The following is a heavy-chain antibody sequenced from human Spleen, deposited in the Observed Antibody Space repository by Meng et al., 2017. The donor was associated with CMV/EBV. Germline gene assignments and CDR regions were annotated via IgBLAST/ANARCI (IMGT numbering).Heavy chain of an antibody. V-gene: IGHV3-7*01. CDR3: ARDGPMHSSSWYGY. J-gene: IGHJ4*02. Sequence: AFGFTFSSYWMSWVRQAPGKGLEWVANIKEDGGEKYYVDSVKGRFTVSRGNAKNSLYLQMNSLRAEDTAVYYCARDGPMHSSSWYGYWGQGTLVTVSS. D-gene: IGHD6-13*01. CDR1: GFTFSSYW. CDR2: IKEDGGEK.